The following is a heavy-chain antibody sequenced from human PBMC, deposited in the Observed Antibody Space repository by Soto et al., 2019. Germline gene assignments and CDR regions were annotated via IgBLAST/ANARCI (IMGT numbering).Heavy chain of an antibody. J-gene: IGHJ6*02. CDR3: SADRPDIGVGWWV. V-gene: IGHV1-58*02. Sequence: SVKVSCKASGSGFISSGIQWARQAHGQRLEWIGWIVVASGQTNYAQNFRGRVAITRDTSTATAYIELTGLTSEDTAVYFCSADRPDIGVGWWVWGQGTTVTVSS. CDR1: GSGFISSG. D-gene: IGHD2-15*01. CDR2: IVVASGQT.